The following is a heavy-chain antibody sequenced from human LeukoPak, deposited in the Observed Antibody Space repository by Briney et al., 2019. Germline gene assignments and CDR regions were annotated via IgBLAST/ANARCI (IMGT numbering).Heavy chain of an antibody. J-gene: IGHJ4*02. CDR3: AKAEKLRYFDWLLGYYFDY. Sequence: GRSLRLSCAASGFTFSSYGMHWVRQAPGKGLEWVAVIWYDGSNKYYADSVKGRFTISRDNSKNTLYLQMNSLRAEDTAVYYCAKAEKLRYFDWLLGYYFDYWGQGTLVTVSS. D-gene: IGHD3-9*01. CDR2: IWYDGSNK. V-gene: IGHV3-33*06. CDR1: GFTFSSYG.